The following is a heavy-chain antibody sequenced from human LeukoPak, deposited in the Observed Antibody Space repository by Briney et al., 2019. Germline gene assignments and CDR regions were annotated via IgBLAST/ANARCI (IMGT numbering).Heavy chain of an antibody. Sequence: SETLCLTCTVSGGSMSSYYWSWIRQPAGKGLEWIGRIYTSGSTNYNPSLKSRVTMSVDTSKNQFSLKLSSVTAADTAVFYCARENSGSYREFDYWGQGTLVTVSS. CDR3: ARENSGSYREFDY. CDR1: GGSMSSYY. CDR2: IYTSGST. J-gene: IGHJ4*02. D-gene: IGHD1-26*01. V-gene: IGHV4-4*07.